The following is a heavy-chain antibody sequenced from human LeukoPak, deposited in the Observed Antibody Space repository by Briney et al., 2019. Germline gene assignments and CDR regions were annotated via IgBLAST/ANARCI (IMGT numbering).Heavy chain of an antibody. J-gene: IGHJ5*02. CDR3: ARDLPWFDP. CDR1: GGSISNVGYY. Sequence: SETLSLTCTVSGGSISNVGYYWSWIRQHPGKGPEWIGYIYYSGSTYYNPSLKSRVTISVDTSKTQFSLRLSSVTAADTAVYYCARDLPWFDPWGQGTLVTVSS. CDR2: IYYSGST. V-gene: IGHV4-31*03.